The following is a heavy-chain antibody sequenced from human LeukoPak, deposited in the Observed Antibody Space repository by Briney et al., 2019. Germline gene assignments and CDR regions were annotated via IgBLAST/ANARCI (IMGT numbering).Heavy chain of an antibody. Sequence: GGSLRLSCAASGFTFSTYNMKWVRQAPGKGLEWVSSISTSSSYIYYADSVKGRFTISRDNPRDSLNLQMNSLRVEDTAVYYCARDRDWNSGFDYWGQGTLVTVSS. CDR3: ARDRDWNSGFDY. V-gene: IGHV3-21*01. CDR1: GFTFSTYN. D-gene: IGHD1-7*01. CDR2: ISTSSSYI. J-gene: IGHJ4*02.